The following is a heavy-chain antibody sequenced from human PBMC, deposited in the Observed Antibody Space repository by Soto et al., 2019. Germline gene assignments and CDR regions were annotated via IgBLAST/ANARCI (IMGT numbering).Heavy chain of an antibody. D-gene: IGHD3-10*01. V-gene: IGHV3-53*04. CDR2: IYSGGST. Sequence: EVQLVESGGGLVQPGGSLRLSCAASGFTVSSNYMSWVRQAPGKGLEWVSVIYSGGSTYYADSVKGRFTISRHSSKNTLYVQMNSRRAEDTAVYYCAGDLWFGEGGYWGQGTLVTVSS. CDR1: GFTVSSNY. CDR3: AGDLWFGEGGY. J-gene: IGHJ4*02.